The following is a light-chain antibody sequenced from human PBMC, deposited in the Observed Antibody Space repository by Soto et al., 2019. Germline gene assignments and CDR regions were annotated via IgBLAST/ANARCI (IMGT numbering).Light chain of an antibody. J-gene: IGLJ3*02. Sequence: QSALTQPASVSGSPGQSITISCTGTSSDIGRYDSVSWYQQHPGKAPKLMIFGVSIRPSGLSDRFSGSKSGNTASLSISGLQAEDEADYYCSSYTSTSTVVFGGGPTLTVL. CDR1: SSDIGRYDS. V-gene: IGLV2-14*01. CDR2: GVS. CDR3: SSYTSTSTVV.